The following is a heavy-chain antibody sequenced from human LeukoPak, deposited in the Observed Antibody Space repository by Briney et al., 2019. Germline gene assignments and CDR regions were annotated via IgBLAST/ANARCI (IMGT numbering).Heavy chain of an antibody. CDR1: GSTVSSNY. Sequence: GVSLRLSCAASGSTVSSNYMSWVRQAPGKGLEWVSVIYSGGSTYYADSVKGRFTISRDNSKNTLYLEMNGLRAEDTAVYYCATWGYYDYVWGSYDYWGQGTLVTVSS. CDR3: ATWGYYDYVWGSYDY. J-gene: IGHJ4*02. CDR2: IYSGGST. D-gene: IGHD3-16*01. V-gene: IGHV3-66*02.